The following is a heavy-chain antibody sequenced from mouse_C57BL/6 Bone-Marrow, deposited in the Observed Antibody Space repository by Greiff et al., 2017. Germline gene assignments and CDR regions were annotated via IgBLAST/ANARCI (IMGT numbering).Heavy chain of an antibody. Sequence: EVQLQQSGPELVKPGASVKISCKASGYTFTDYYMNWVKQSHGKSLEWIGDINPNNGGTSYNQKFKGKATLTVDKSSSTAYMELRSLTSEDSAVYYCARRWDRDYWGQGTLVTVSA. CDR3: ARRWDRDY. D-gene: IGHD4-1*01. CDR2: INPNNGGT. V-gene: IGHV1-26*01. J-gene: IGHJ3*01. CDR1: GYTFTDYY.